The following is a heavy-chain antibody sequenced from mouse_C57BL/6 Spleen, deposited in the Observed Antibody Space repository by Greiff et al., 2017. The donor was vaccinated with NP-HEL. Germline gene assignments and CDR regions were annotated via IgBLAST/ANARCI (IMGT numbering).Heavy chain of an antibody. J-gene: IGHJ4*01. CDR1: GFSLTSYA. D-gene: IGHD2-1*01. Sequence: VQLKESGPGLVAPSQSLSITCTVSGFSLTSYAISWVRQPPGKGLEWLGVIWTGGGTNYNSALKSRLSISKDNSKSQVFLKMNSLQTDDTARYYCARNNYGNYVDAMDYWGQGTSVTVSS. CDR3: ARNNYGNYVDAMDY. V-gene: IGHV2-9-1*01. CDR2: IWTGGGT.